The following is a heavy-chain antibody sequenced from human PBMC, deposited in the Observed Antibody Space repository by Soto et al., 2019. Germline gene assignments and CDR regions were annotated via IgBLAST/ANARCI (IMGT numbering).Heavy chain of an antibody. Sequence: PGGSLRLSCAASGFPFSRYYMSWVRQAPGKGLEWVSPIPTTSGYIFYADSVKGRFTISRDDAKNSLYLQMNSLRVEDTAVYYCARYSGTYRDYWGQGTLVTVSS. CDR2: IPTTSGYI. J-gene: IGHJ4*02. CDR1: GFPFSRYY. V-gene: IGHV3-21*03. CDR3: ARYSGTYRDY. D-gene: IGHD1-26*01.